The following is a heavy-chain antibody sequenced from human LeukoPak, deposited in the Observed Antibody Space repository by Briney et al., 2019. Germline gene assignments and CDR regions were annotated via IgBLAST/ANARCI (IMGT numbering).Heavy chain of an antibody. J-gene: IGHJ5*02. Sequence: GGSLRLSCAVSGFTFSSYVMHWVRQAPGRGLEWVALISYDGSNKYYADSVKGRFTISRDNSKNTLYLQMNSLRAEDTAVYYCARDHFYSSGAFDPWGKGTLVTVSS. CDR3: ARDHFYSSGAFDP. D-gene: IGHD3-22*01. CDR2: ISYDGSNK. V-gene: IGHV3-30*04. CDR1: GFTFSSYV.